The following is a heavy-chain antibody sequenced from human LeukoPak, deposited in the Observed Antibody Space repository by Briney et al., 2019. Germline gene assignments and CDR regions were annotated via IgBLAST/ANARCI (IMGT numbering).Heavy chain of an antibody. D-gene: IGHD4/OR15-4a*01. V-gene: IGHV3-30*18. CDR2: ISYDGSNK. CDR1: GFTFSSYG. J-gene: IGHJ4*02. CDR3: AKAYGYGDYLDY. Sequence: GGSLRLSCAASGFTFSSYGMHWVRQAPGKGLEWVAVISYDGSNKYYADSVKGRFTISRDNSKNTLYLQMNSLRAEDTAVYYCAKAYGYGDYLDYWGQGTLVTVSS.